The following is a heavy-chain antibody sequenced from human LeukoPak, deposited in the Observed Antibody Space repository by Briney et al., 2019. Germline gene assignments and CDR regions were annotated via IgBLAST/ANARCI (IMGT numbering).Heavy chain of an antibody. J-gene: IGHJ4*02. Sequence: GGSLRLSCAASGFTVSSNYMSWVRQAPGKGLEWVSVIYSGGSTYYADSVKGRFTISRDNSKNTLYLQMNSLRAEDTAVYYCARGVQGGYAQYYFDYWGQGTLVTVSS. D-gene: IGHD5-12*01. V-gene: IGHV3-53*01. CDR3: ARGVQGGYAQYYFDY. CDR1: GFTVSSNY. CDR2: IYSGGST.